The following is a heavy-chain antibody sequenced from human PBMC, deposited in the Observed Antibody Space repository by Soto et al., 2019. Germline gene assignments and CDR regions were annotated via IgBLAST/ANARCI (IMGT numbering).Heavy chain of an antibody. Sequence: QMQLQESGPGLVKPSETLSLTCTVAGVSIRASSYYWGWIRQPPGKGLEWIGTIDYNGETFYHPSLKSRITMSIHTSKNQFSLNMTSVTAADTAVYYCARHGSYWGQGTLVTVSS. CDR2: IDYNGET. CDR1: GVSIRASSYY. CDR3: ARHGSY. V-gene: IGHV4-39*01. J-gene: IGHJ4*02.